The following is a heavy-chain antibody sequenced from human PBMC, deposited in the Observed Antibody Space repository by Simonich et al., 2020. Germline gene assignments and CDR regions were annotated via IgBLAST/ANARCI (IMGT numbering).Heavy chain of an antibody. J-gene: IGHJ5*02. CDR3: AKDSSLVGATDWFDP. CDR2: IRGSGGRT. V-gene: IGHV3-23*01. Sequence: EVQLLESGGGLVQPGGSLRLSCAASGFTFRRYAMGWVGQGQGKGLRWVSAIRGSGGRTHYADTVKGRFTISRDNSKNTLYLQMNSLRAEDTAVYYCAKDSSLVGATDWFDPWGQGTLVTVSS. CDR1: GFTFRRYA. D-gene: IGHD1-26*01.